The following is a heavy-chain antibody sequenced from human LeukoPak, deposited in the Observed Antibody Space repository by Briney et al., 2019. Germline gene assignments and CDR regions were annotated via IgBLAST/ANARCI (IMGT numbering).Heavy chain of an antibody. CDR2: MNQDGSEK. CDR1: GFSFSNYW. V-gene: IGHV3-7*01. CDR3: ARGVYAFDI. Sequence: PGGSLRLSCAASGFSFSNYWMSWVRQAPGKGLEWVANMNQDGSEKYYVDSVKGRFTISRGNAKNLLYLQMNTLRAEDTAVYYCARGVYAFDIWGQGTMVTVSS. J-gene: IGHJ3*02.